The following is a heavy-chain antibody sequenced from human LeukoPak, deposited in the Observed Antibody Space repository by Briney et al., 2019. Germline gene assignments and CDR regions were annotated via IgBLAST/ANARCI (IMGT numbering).Heavy chain of an antibody. V-gene: IGHV4-59*12. CDR1: GGSISSYY. CDR3: ARRGYSGYDSGWFDP. D-gene: IGHD5-12*01. Sequence: SETLSLTCTVSGGSISSYYWSWIRQPPGKGLEWIGYIYYSGSTNYNPSLKSRVTISVDTSKNQFSLKLSSVTAADTAVYYCARRGYSGYDSGWFDPWGQGTLVTVSS. J-gene: IGHJ5*02. CDR2: IYYSGST.